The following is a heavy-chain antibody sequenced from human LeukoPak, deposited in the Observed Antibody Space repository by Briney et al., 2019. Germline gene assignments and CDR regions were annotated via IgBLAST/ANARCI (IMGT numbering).Heavy chain of an antibody. V-gene: IGHV4-34*01. CDR1: GGSFTSYY. CDR3: VRGRANYFGSKKNYFDT. D-gene: IGHD3-10*01. Sequence: SETLSLTCAVYGGSFTSYYWSWIRQPPGKGLEWIGEISRSGSTTYNPSLKSRVTISGDTSRKQLSLKLSSVTGADTAVYYCVRGRANYFGSKKNYFDTWGQGTLGAVSS. J-gene: IGHJ5*02. CDR2: ISRSGST.